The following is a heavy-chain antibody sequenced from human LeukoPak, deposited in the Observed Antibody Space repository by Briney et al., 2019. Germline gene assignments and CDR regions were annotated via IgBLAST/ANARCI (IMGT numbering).Heavy chain of an antibody. V-gene: IGHV3-48*01. CDR2: VSSSSSTI. Sequence: GGSLRLSCAATGFTFSSYSLNWVRQAPGKGLEWVSYVSSSSSTIYYADSVKGRFTISRDNAKNSLYLQMNGLRAEDTAVYYCARARGSGTSRGALDIWGQGTMVTVSS. CDR3: ARARGSGTSRGALDI. J-gene: IGHJ3*02. D-gene: IGHD3-10*01. CDR1: GFTFSSYS.